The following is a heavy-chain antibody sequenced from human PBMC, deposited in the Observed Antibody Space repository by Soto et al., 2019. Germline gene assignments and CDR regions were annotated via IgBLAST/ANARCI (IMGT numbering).Heavy chain of an antibody. CDR3: AKDLGMKKPPYYDCSGYYPTPLVGYYSGMDV. D-gene: IGHD3-22*01. J-gene: IGHJ6*02. V-gene: IGHV3-23*01. CDR2: ISGSGGRT. CDR1: ECTISRYA. Sequence: FMRDSCGASECTISRYAMSWVSKETGKGLEWVSAISGSGGRTYYAASVKGRFTISRDNSKNTLYLQMNSLRAEDTAVYYCAKDLGMKKPPYYDCSGYYPTPLVGYYSGMDVWGQGTTVSGS.